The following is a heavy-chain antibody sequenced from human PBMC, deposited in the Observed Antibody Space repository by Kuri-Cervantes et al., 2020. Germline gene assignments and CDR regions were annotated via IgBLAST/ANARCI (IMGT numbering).Heavy chain of an antibody. D-gene: IGHD3-22*01. V-gene: IGHV1-2*02. CDR1: GYTFTGYY. CDR3: ARGYRYYYDSSGYHDAFDI. J-gene: IGHJ3*02. Sequence: ASVKVSCKASGYTFTGYYMHWVRQAPGQGLEWMGWINPNSGGTNYAQKFQGRVTMTRDTSISTAYMELSSLRSEDTAVYYCARGYRYYYDSSGYHDAFDIWGQGTMVTVSS. CDR2: INPNSGGT.